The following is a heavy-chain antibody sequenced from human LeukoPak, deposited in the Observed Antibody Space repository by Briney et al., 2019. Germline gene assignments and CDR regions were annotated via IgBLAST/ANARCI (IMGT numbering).Heavy chain of an antibody. J-gene: IGHJ3*02. Sequence: SETLSLTCTVSGGSISSGSYYWSWIRQPAGKGLEWIGRIYTSGSTNYNPSLKSRVTISVDASKTQFSPKLSSVTAADTAVYYCARDMEDDAFDIWGQGTMVTVSS. CDR1: GGSISSGSYY. V-gene: IGHV4-61*02. D-gene: IGHD3-10*01. CDR2: IYTSGST. CDR3: ARDMEDDAFDI.